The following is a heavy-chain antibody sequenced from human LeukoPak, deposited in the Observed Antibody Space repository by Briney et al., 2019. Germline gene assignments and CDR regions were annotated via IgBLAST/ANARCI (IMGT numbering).Heavy chain of an antibody. CDR3: AREDYCSGGICYSGYFQH. CDR2: ICYSGTT. Sequence: SETLSLTCTVSGGSISSYYRSWIRQPPGKGLEWIGYICYSGTTNYNPSLKSRVTISVDTSKNQFSLKLSSVTAADTAVYYCAREDYCSGGICYSGYFQHWGQGTLVTVSS. D-gene: IGHD2-15*01. V-gene: IGHV4-59*01. J-gene: IGHJ1*01. CDR1: GGSISSYY.